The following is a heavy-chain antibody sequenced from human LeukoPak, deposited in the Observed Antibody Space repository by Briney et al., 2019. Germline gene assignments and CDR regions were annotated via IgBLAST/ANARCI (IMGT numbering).Heavy chain of an antibody. CDR2: IFYSGNT. CDR3: VRMSSGYSDS. D-gene: IGHD3-22*01. V-gene: IGHV4-39*01. J-gene: IGHJ4*02. Sequence: SEALSLTCTVSGGSISSSSHYWGWTRQPPGKGLEWIGIIFYSGNTYYTPSLKSRLTISIDTSKNQFSLNLSSVTAADTAVYYCVRMSSGYSDSWGQGTLVTASS. CDR1: GGSISSSSHY.